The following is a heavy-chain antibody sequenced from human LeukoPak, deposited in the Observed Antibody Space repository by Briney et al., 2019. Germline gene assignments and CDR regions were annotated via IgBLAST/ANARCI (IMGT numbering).Heavy chain of an antibody. CDR3: ARGLAVAGTGY. J-gene: IGHJ4*02. Sequence: GASVEVSCKASGYSFTSYDLSWVRQATGQGLEWMGWMNPNSGNTGYAQKFQGRVTMTRDTSISTAYMELTSLTSEDTAIYYCARGLAVAGTGYWGQGTLVTVSS. CDR2: MNPNSGNT. CDR1: GYSFTSYD. D-gene: IGHD6-19*01. V-gene: IGHV1-8*01.